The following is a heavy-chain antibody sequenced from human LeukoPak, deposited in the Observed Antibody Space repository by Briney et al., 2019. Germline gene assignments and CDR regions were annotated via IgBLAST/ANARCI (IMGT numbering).Heavy chain of an antibody. J-gene: IGHJ5*02. CDR3: ARRLCSSLTCNIGPSGNWLDP. Sequence: SETLSLTCTVSGGSMSNYWWNWIRQPPGKGLEWIGYIYYDGSTYYNPALNSRVTISIDTSKYQFSLKLNSVTAADTAVYYCARRLCSSLTCNIGPSGNWLDPWGQGTLVTVSS. CDR2: IYYDGST. CDR1: GGSMSNYW. V-gene: IGHV4-59*08. D-gene: IGHD2-2*02.